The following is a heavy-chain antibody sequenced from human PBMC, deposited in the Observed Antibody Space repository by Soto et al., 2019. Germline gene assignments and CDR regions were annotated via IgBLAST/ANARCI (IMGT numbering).Heavy chain of an antibody. D-gene: IGHD3-22*01. CDR3: AREGYYYDSSGSYYYYGRDV. J-gene: IGHJ6*02. V-gene: IGHV5-10-1*01. CDR1: GYSFTSYW. CDR2: IDPSDSYT. Sequence: GESLKISCKGSGYSFTSYWISWVRQMPGKGLEWMGRIDPSDSYTNYSPSFQGHVTISADKSISTAYLQWSSLKASDTAMYYCAREGYYYDSSGSYYYYGRDVWAQGTTVTVSS.